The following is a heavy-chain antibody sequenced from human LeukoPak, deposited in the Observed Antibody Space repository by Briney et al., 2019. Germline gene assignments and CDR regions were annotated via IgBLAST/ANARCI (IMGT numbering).Heavy chain of an antibody. CDR2: INPNSGGT. Sequence: ASVKVSCKASGYTFTGYYMHWVRQAPGQGLKWMGWINPNSGGTNYAQKFQGRVTMTRDTSISTAYMELSRLRSDDTAVYYCARSSPGYYPYYYYGMDVWGQGTTVTVSS. D-gene: IGHD3-9*01. CDR1: GYTFTGYY. J-gene: IGHJ6*02. CDR3: ARSSPGYYPYYYYGMDV. V-gene: IGHV1-2*02.